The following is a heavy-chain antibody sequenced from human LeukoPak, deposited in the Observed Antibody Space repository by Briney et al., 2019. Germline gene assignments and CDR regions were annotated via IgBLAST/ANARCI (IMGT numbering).Heavy chain of an antibody. Sequence: SETLSLTCAVYGGSFSGYYWSWIRQPPGKGLEWIGEINHSGSTNYNPSLKRRVTISVDTSKNQFSLKLSSVTAADTAVYYCARDSGSYYVGIEYWGQGTLVTVSS. CDR1: GGSFSGYY. V-gene: IGHV4-34*01. CDR3: ARDSGSYYVGIEY. J-gene: IGHJ4*02. CDR2: INHSGST. D-gene: IGHD1-26*01.